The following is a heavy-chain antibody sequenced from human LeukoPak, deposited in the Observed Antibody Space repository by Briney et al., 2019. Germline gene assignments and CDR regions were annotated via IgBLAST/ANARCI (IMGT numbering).Heavy chain of an antibody. CDR1: AVSFTGYY. CDR2: INLSVST. V-gene: IGHV4-34*01. Sequence: KPSETLSFTCAVDAVSFTGYYWSWLRQPPGKGLEWIGEINLSVSTNYNPSLESRVTISVETSNNQFYLKLSAVTAADTAVYYCAREYGSGSYYNYYYYGMDVWGQGTTVTVSS. J-gene: IGHJ6*02. D-gene: IGHD3-10*01. CDR3: AREYGSGSYYNYYYYGMDV.